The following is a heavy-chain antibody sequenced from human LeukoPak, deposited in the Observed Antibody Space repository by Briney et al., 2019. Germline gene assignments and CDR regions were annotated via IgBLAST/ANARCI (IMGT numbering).Heavy chain of an antibody. CDR2: IYYSGST. CDR3: ARSRVAGKGVKYFDY. D-gene: IGHD6-19*01. Sequence: SQTLFLTCTASGGSISSGSNYWSWIRQPAGKGLEWIGYIYYSGSTYYNPSLKSRVTISVDTSKNQFSLKLSSVTAADTAVYYCARSRVAGKGVKYFDYWGQGTLVTVSS. V-gene: IGHV4-31*03. CDR1: GGSISSGSNY. J-gene: IGHJ4*02.